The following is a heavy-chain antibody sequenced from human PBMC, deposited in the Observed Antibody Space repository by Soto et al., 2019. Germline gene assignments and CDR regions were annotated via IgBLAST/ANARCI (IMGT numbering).Heavy chain of an antibody. J-gene: IGHJ4*02. D-gene: IGHD2-2*01. V-gene: IGHV1-18*01. CDR3: ARTPLILGYCSSTSCYAASDF. CDR2: ISAYNFNT. Sequence: GASVKVSCKASGYTFTSYGISWVRQAPGQGLEWVGWISAYNFNTHHAQKLQGRVTMTTDTSTDTAYMELRSLRSDDTAVYYCARTPLILGYCSSTSCYAASDFWGQGTLVTVSS. CDR1: GYTFTSYG.